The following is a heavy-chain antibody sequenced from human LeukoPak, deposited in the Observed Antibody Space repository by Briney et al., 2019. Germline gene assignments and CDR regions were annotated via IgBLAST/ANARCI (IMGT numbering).Heavy chain of an antibody. J-gene: IGHJ1*01. CDR3: ARGGTFVSAAIRRYFQH. V-gene: IGHV4-34*01. CDR2: INHSGST. Sequence: KPSETLSLTCAVYGGSFSGYYWSWIRQPPGKGLEWIGEINHSGSTNYNPSLKSRVTISVDTSKNQFSLKLSSVTAADTAVYYCARGGTFVSAAIRRYFQHWGQGTLVTVSS. CDR1: GGSFSGYY. D-gene: IGHD2-2*02.